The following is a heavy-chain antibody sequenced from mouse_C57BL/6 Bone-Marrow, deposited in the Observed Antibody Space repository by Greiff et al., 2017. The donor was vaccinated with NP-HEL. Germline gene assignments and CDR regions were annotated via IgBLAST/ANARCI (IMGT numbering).Heavy chain of an antibody. CDR3: ATITTVRDFDY. D-gene: IGHD1-1*01. V-gene: IGHV1-52*01. CDR1: GYTFTSYW. Sequence: QVQLQQPGAELVRPGSSVKLSCKASGYTFTSYWMHWVKQRPIQGLEWIGNIDPSDSETHYNQKFKDKATLTVDKSSSTAYMQLSSLTSEDSAVYYWATITTVRDFDYWGQGTTLTVSS. J-gene: IGHJ2*01. CDR2: IDPSDSET.